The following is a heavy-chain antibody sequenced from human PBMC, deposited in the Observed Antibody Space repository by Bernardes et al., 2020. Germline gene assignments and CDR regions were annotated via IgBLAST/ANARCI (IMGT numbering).Heavy chain of an antibody. J-gene: IGHJ6*02. CDR2: ISYDGSNK. Sequence: GVSLRLSCAASGFTFSSYGMHWVRQAPGKGLEWVAVISYDGSNKYYADSVKGRFTISRDNSKNTLYLQMNSLRAEDTAVYYCAKLVVPAAHYYYYYGMDVWGQGTTVTVSS. D-gene: IGHD2-2*01. V-gene: IGHV3-30*18. CDR1: GFTFSSYG. CDR3: AKLVVPAAHYYYYYGMDV.